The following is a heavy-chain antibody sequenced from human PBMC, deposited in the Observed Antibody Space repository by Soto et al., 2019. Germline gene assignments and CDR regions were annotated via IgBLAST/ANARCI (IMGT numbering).Heavy chain of an antibody. J-gene: IGHJ4*02. CDR2: ISAYNCNT. V-gene: IGHV1-18*01. Sequence: ASVKVSCKASGYTFTSYGISWVRQAPGQGLEWMGWISAYNCNTNYAQKLQGRVTMTTDTSTSTAYMELRSLRSDDTAGYYCARGLGSSSSWGFDYWGQGTLVTVSS. CDR1: GYTFTSYG. D-gene: IGHD6-6*01. CDR3: ARGLGSSSSWGFDY.